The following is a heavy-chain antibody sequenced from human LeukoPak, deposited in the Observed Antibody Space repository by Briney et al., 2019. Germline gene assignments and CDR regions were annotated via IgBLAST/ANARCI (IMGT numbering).Heavy chain of an antibody. V-gene: IGHV3-23*01. Sequence: GGSLRLSCAASGFTFSSYAMSWVRQAPGKGLEWVSAISGSGGSTYYADSVKGRFTISRDNSKNTLYLQMNSLRAEDTAVYYCAKSGPPYDYVWGGYRYGFLPPPYYFDYWGQGTLVTVSS. CDR3: AKSGPPYDYVWGGYRYGFLPPPYYFDY. J-gene: IGHJ4*02. D-gene: IGHD3-16*02. CDR1: GFTFSSYA. CDR2: ISGSGGST.